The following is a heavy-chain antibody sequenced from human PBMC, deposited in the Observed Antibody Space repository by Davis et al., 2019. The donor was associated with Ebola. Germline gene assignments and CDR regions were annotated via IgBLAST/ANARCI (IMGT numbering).Heavy chain of an antibody. Sequence: GESLKISCAASGFTFSSYDMTWVRQAPGKGLEWVSSISSSSSYIYYADSVKGRFTISRDNSKNTPYLQMNSLRAEDTAVYYCAKLAGEPAAMVVDYYYGMDVWGKGTTVTVSS. J-gene: IGHJ6*04. CDR2: ISSSSSYI. V-gene: IGHV3-21*01. CDR3: AKLAGEPAAMVVDYYYGMDV. D-gene: IGHD2-2*01. CDR1: GFTFSSYD.